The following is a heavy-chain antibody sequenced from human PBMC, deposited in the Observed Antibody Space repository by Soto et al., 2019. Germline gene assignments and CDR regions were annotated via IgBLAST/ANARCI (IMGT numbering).Heavy chain of an antibody. D-gene: IGHD6-13*01. CDR1: GGSISSYY. J-gene: IGHJ6*03. V-gene: IGHV4-59*12. CDR3: ARGVYSSPSFYYYYMDV. CDR2: IYYSGST. Sequence: SETLSLTCTVSGGSISSYYWSWIRQPPGKGLEWIGYIYYSGSTNYNPSLKSRVTISVDTSKNQFSLKLSSVTAADTAVYYCARGVYSSPSFYYYYMDVWGKGTTVTVSS.